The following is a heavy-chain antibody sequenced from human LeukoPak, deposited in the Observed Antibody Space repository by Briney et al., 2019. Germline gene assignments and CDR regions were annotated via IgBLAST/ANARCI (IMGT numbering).Heavy chain of an antibody. Sequence: PGGSLRLSCAASGFTFSGYWMSWVRQAPGKGLEWVANIEEDGSEKYYVDSVKGRFTISRDNAKNSLYLQMNSLRAEDTAVHYCAKDLWRKATVTTGDAFDIWGQGTMVTVSS. CDR2: IEEDGSEK. V-gene: IGHV3-7*01. D-gene: IGHD4-17*01. CDR3: AKDLWRKATVTTGDAFDI. J-gene: IGHJ3*02. CDR1: GFTFSGYW.